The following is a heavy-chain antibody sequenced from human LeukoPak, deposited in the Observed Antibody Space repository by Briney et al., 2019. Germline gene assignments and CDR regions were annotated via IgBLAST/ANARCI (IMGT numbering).Heavy chain of an antibody. CDR1: GGSFSGYY. V-gene: IGHV4-34*01. CDR3: ARAELILTGYYNVMPRGAWWFDP. D-gene: IGHD3-9*01. J-gene: IGHJ5*02. CDR2: INHSGST. Sequence: SGTLSLTCAVYGGSFSGYYWSWIRQPPGKGLEWIGEINHSGSTNYNPSLKSRVTISVDTSKNQFSLKLSSVTAADTAVYYCARAELILTGYYNVMPRGAWWFDPWGQGTLVTVSS.